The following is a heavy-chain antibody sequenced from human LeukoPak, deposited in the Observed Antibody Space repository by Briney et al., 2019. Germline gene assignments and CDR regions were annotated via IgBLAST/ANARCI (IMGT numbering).Heavy chain of an antibody. CDR3: AKNYYYDSSGYYAFSDY. J-gene: IGHJ4*02. CDR2: ISGSGIST. CDR1: GFTFSDYA. V-gene: IGHV3-23*01. D-gene: IGHD3-22*01. Sequence: GGSLRLSCAASGFTFSDYAMTWIRQAPGKGLEWVSTISGSGISTYFADSVKGRFTISRDNSRNTLYLQMNSLRAEDTAVYYCAKNYYYDSSGYYAFSDYWGQGTLVTVSS.